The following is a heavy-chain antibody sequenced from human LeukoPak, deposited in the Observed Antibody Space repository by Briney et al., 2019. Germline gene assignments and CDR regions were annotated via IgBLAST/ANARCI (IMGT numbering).Heavy chain of an antibody. D-gene: IGHD2-21*01. CDR3: TRLVAGGLDS. V-gene: IGHV1-69*04. J-gene: IGHJ4*02. CDR1: GGNIINYA. CDR2: ITPLLDST. Sequence: ASVKVSCKFSGGNIINYAVSWVRQAPGQGLEWMGRITPLLDSTNYAQKFQGRVTITADKSTNTAYMELSGLESGDTAIYFCTRLVAGGLDSWGQGTQVTVSS.